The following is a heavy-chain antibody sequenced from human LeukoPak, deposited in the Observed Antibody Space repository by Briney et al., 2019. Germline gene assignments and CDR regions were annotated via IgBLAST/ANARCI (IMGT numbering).Heavy chain of an antibody. CDR2: IYPGDSDT. D-gene: IGHD4-23*01. Sequence: GESLKISCKGSGYSFPSYWIGWVRQMPGKGLEWMGIIYPGDSDTRYSPSFQGQVTISADKSISTAYLQWSSLKASDSAMYYCARIPYGGNPRSGTFEIWGQGTMVTVSS. CDR3: ARIPYGGNPRSGTFEI. V-gene: IGHV5-51*01. CDR1: GYSFPSYW. J-gene: IGHJ3*02.